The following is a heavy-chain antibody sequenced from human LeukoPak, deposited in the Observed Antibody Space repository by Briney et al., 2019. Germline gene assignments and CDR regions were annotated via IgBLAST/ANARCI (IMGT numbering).Heavy chain of an antibody. CDR2: ISGSGGST. V-gene: IGHV3-23*01. J-gene: IGHJ5*02. Sequence: PGGSLRLSCAASGFTFSSYAMSWVRQAPGKGLEWVSAISGSGGSTYYADSVKGRFTISRDNSKNTLYLQMNSLRAEDTAVYYCARVIRMEYCSSTSCYTDVRFDPWGQGTLVTVSS. D-gene: IGHD2-2*02. CDR1: GFTFSSYA. CDR3: ARVIRMEYCSSTSCYTDVRFDP.